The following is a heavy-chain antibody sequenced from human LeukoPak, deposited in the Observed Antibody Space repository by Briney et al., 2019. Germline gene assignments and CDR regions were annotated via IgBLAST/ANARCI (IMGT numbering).Heavy chain of an antibody. D-gene: IGHD6-19*01. CDR2: MNPNSGNT. CDR3: ARRAVAGINYFDY. Sequence: ASVKVSCEASGYTFTSYDINWVRQATGQGLEWMGWMNPNSGNTGYAQKFQGRVTITADKSTSTAYMELSSLRSEDTAVYYCARRAVAGINYFDYWGQGTLVTVSS. J-gene: IGHJ4*02. V-gene: IGHV1-8*01. CDR1: GYTFTSYD.